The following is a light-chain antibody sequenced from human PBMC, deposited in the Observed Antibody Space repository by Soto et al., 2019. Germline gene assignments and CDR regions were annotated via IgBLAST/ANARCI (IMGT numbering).Light chain of an antibody. J-gene: IGKJ4*01. Sequence: EVVLTQSPATLSLSPGERATLSCGASQSVSSVYLAWYQQKPGLAPRLLIYDVSSRATGIPDRFSGSGSGTDFTLTISRLEPEDFAVYYRQQYGNSPLTFGGGTKVEIK. V-gene: IGKV3D-20*01. CDR2: DVS. CDR3: QQYGNSPLT. CDR1: QSVSSVY.